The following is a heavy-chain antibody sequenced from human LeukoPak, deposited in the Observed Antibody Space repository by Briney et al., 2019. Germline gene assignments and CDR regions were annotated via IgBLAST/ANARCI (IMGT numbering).Heavy chain of an antibody. CDR3: ARGFDILTGSHH. V-gene: IGHV1-46*01. CDR2: INPSGGST. J-gene: IGHJ5*02. D-gene: IGHD3-9*01. Sequence: ASVKVSCKASGYAFTSYYMHWVREAPGQGLEWMGIINPSGGSTSYAQKFQGRVTMTRDMSTSTVYMELSSLRSEDTAVYYCARGFDILTGSHHWGQGTLVTVSS. CDR1: GYAFTSYY.